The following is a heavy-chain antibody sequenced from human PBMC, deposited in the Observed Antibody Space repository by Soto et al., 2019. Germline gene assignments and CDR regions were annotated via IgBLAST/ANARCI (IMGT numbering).Heavy chain of an antibody. J-gene: IGHJ4*02. V-gene: IGHV4-34*01. D-gene: IGHD4-17*01. CDR1: GGSFSGYY. CDR2: INHSGST. Sequence: QVQLQQWGAGLLKPSETLSLTCAVYGGSFSGYYWSWIRQPPGKGLDWIGEINHSGSTNYNQYLKNRVKLSVDTYKNQFSMKLSSVTAADTTVYYCARSSHGDANLLAYWGQGTLVTVSS. CDR3: ARSSHGDANLLAY.